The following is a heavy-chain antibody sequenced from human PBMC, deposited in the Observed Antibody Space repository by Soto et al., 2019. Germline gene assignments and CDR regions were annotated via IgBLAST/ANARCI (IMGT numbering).Heavy chain of an antibody. CDR2: ISYGGSNK. Sequence: QVQLVESGGGVVQPGRSLRLSCAASGFTFSSYGMHWVRQAPGKGLEWVAVISYGGSNKYYADSVKGRFTISRDNSKNTLYLQMNSLRAEDTAVYYCAKDRRPNYYYGMDVWGQGTTVTVSS. CDR3: AKDRRPNYYYGMDV. J-gene: IGHJ6*02. D-gene: IGHD6-25*01. CDR1: GFTFSSYG. V-gene: IGHV3-30*18.